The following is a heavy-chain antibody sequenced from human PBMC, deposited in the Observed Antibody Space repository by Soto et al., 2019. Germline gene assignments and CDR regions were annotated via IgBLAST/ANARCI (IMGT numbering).Heavy chain of an antibody. CDR3: AKHRARGGGTSPRYYYYGMDV. D-gene: IGHD1-7*01. CDR1: GCTFSSYA. CDR2: ISGSGGST. J-gene: IGHJ6*02. Sequence: GSLLLACSASGCTFSSYAMSWVRQAAGKGLEWVSAISGSGGSTYYADSVKGRFTISRDNSKNTLYLQMNSLRAEDTAVYYCAKHRARGGGTSPRYYYYGMDVWGQGTTVTVS. V-gene: IGHV3-23*01.